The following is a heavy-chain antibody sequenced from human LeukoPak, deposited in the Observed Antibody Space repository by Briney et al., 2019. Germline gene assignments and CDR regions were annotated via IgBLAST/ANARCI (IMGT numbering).Heavy chain of an antibody. Sequence: PSETLSLTCAVYGGSFSGYYWSWIRQPPGKGLEWIGEINHSGSTNYNPSLKSRVTISVDTSKNQFSLKLSSVTAADTAVHYCARGRVEWLPYNWFDPWGQGTLVTVSS. D-gene: IGHD3-3*01. CDR3: ARGRVEWLPYNWFDP. J-gene: IGHJ5*02. CDR1: GGSFSGYY. CDR2: INHSGST. V-gene: IGHV4-34*01.